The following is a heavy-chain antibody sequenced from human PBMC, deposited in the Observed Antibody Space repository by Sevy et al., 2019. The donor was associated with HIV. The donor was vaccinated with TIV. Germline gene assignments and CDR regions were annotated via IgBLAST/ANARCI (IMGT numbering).Heavy chain of an antibody. V-gene: IGHV1-24*01. CDR3: ATTKDYYDSSGYPFDD. CDR1: GYSLTKLA. Sequence: ASVKVSCKVSGYSLTKLAMHWVRQAPGKGPEWLGTLDPEDGDPEDGKTIYAQKFQDRVIMTEDTSTDTAYMELSSLTSEDTAMYYCATTKDYYDSSGYPFDDWGQGTLVTVSS. J-gene: IGHJ4*02. CDR2: LDPEDGDPEDGKT. D-gene: IGHD3-22*01.